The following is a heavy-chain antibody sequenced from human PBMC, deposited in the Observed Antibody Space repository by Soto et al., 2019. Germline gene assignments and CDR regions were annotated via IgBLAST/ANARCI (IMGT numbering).Heavy chain of an antibody. D-gene: IGHD3-3*01. CDR3: ARDLSRYDFWSGYYSSSWFDP. J-gene: IGHJ5*02. CDR2: IYYSGST. CDR1: GGSISSGGYY. V-gene: IGHV4-31*03. Sequence: QVQLQESGPGLVKPSQTLSLTCTVSGGSISSGGYYWSWIRQHPGKGLEWIGYIYYSGSTYYNPSLKSRVTISVDTSKNQFSLKLSSVTAADTAVYYCARDLSRYDFWSGYYSSSWFDPWGQGTLVTVSS.